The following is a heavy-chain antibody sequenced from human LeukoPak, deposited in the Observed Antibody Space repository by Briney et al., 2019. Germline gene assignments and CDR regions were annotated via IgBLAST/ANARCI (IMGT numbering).Heavy chain of an antibody. J-gene: IGHJ3*02. CDR3: ARKKFRYYDSSGYYYGRNPQDRLGAFDI. CDR1: GGSFSGYY. CDR2: INHSGST. D-gene: IGHD3-22*01. V-gene: IGHV4-34*01. Sequence: PSETLSLTCAVYGGSFSGYYWSWIRQPPGKGLEWIGEINHSGSTNYNPSLKSRVTISVDTSKNQFSLKLSSVTAADTAVYYCARKKFRYYDSSGYYYGRNPQDRLGAFDIWGQGTMVTVSS.